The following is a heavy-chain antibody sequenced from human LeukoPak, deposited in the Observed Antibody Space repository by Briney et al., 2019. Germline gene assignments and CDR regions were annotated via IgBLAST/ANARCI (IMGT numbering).Heavy chain of an antibody. CDR3: ATYIVGPTLDY. CDR2: ISGSGRSI. V-gene: IGHV3-48*03. CDR1: GFAFNSYE. Sequence: GGSLRLSCAASGFAFNSYEMNWVRQAPGKGLEWVSFISGSGRSIYYADSVKGRFTVSRDNAKNSVFLQMNSLRAEDTAVYYCATYIVGPTLDYWGQGTLVTVSS. J-gene: IGHJ4*02. D-gene: IGHD1-26*01.